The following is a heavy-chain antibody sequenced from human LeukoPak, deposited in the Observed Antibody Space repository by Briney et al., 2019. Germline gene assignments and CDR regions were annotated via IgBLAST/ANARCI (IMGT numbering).Heavy chain of an antibody. D-gene: IGHD2-2*01. CDR3: ARGLSDTVVVPAANTGLMRTKYYYGMDV. CDR1: GFTLSSYA. CDR2: ISGSGGST. J-gene: IGHJ6*02. Sequence: GGSLRLSCAASGFTLSSYAMSWVRQAPGKGLEWVSAISGSGGSTYYADSVKGRFTISRDNSKNTLYLQMNSLRAEDTAVYYCARGLSDTVVVPAANTGLMRTKYYYGMDVWGQGTTVTVSS. V-gene: IGHV3-23*01.